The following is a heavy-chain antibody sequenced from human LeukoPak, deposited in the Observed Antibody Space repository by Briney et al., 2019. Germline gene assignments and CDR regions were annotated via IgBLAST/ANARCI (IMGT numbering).Heavy chain of an antibody. J-gene: IGHJ3*02. CDR2: NSVRSSTI. Sequence: GGSLSLFCAASAFFLSCYSVNWVRHSPGKGVEWFIHNSVRSSTIVYAVSVKGRFSISRDNAKNSLYLQMNSLRAEDTAVYYCARDKDYAFDIWGQGTMVTVSS. CDR3: ARDKDYAFDI. V-gene: IGHV3-48*01. CDR1: AFFLSCYS.